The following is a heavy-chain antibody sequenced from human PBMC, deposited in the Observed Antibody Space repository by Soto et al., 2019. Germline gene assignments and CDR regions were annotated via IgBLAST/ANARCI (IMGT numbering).Heavy chain of an antibody. CDR2: ISSSSSTI. CDR1: GFTFSSYS. Sequence: PVGSLRLSCAASGFTFSSYSMNWVRQAPGKGLEWVSYISSSSSTIYYADSVKGRFTISRDNAKNSLYLQMNSLRDEDTAVYYCARESLPYSGSYYGMDVWGQGTTVTVSS. CDR3: ARESLPYSGSYYGMDV. J-gene: IGHJ6*02. D-gene: IGHD1-26*01. V-gene: IGHV3-48*02.